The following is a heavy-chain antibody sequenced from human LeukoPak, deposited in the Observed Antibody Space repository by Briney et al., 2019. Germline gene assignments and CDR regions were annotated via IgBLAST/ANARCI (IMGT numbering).Heavy chain of an antibody. Sequence: ASVKVSCKASGYTFTGYYMHWVRQAPGQGLEWMGWINPNSGGTNYAQKFQGRVTMTRDTSISTAYMELSRLRSDATAVYYCARVKLVTMIATRDFDIWGQGTMVTVSS. J-gene: IGHJ3*02. D-gene: IGHD3-22*01. CDR3: ARVKLVTMIATRDFDI. V-gene: IGHV1-2*02. CDR2: INPNSGGT. CDR1: GYTFTGYY.